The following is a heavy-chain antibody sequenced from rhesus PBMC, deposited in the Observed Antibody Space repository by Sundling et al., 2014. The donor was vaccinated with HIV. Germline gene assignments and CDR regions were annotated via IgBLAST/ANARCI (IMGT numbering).Heavy chain of an antibody. Sequence: QVQLQESGPGVVKPSETLSLTCAVSGDSINDNFRWSWIRQPPGKGLEWIGYIYGSSGNTYYNPSLHSRVTISTDTSKNQFSLKLSSVTAADTAVYYCARVKSGSYSLRFDYWGQGSPGHRLL. CDR3: ARVKSGSYSLRFDY. CDR2: IYGSSGNT. J-gene: IGHJ4*01. V-gene: IGHV4S10*01. CDR1: GDSINDNFR. D-gene: IGHD3-16*01.